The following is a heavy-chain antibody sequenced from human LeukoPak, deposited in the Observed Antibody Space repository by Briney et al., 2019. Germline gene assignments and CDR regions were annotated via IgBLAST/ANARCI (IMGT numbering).Heavy chain of an antibody. CDR1: GFTFSSYY. D-gene: IGHD4-17*01. V-gene: IGHV3-74*01. CDR3: ARGGDYGDYADY. Sequence: PGGSLRLSCAASGFTFSSYYMYWVRQAPGKGPVWVSGTNTVGSTTSYADSVVKGRFTISRDNSKNTLYLQMGSLRAEDMAVYYCARGGDYGDYADYWGQGTLVTVSS. CDR2: TNTVGSTT. J-gene: IGHJ4*02.